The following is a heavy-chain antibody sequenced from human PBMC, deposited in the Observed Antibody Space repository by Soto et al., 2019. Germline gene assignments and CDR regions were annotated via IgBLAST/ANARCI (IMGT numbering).Heavy chain of an antibody. Sequence: PGGSLRLSCTASEITLSSYAMSWVRQAPGKGLEWVSAISASGGSTYYADSVKGRFTISRDNSKNTLYLQMNSLRAEDTAVYYCAKPLHYYDFWSGYSSDFDYWGQGTLVTVSS. V-gene: IGHV3-23*01. D-gene: IGHD3-3*01. CDR3: AKPLHYYDFWSGYSSDFDY. CDR2: ISASGGST. J-gene: IGHJ4*02. CDR1: EITLSSYA.